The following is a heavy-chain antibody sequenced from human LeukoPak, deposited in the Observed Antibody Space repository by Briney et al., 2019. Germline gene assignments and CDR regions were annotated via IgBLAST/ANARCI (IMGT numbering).Heavy chain of an antibody. Sequence: GESLKISCKGSGYTFSSYWIAWVRQMPGKGLEWMGIIYPGDSDTRYCPSFQGQVIISADNSISTAYLQWSSLQASDTAMYYCTTAVAGTGDAFDIWGQGTMVTVSS. J-gene: IGHJ3*02. CDR3: TTAVAGTGDAFDI. D-gene: IGHD6-13*01. V-gene: IGHV5-51*01. CDR1: GYTFSSYW. CDR2: IYPGDSDT.